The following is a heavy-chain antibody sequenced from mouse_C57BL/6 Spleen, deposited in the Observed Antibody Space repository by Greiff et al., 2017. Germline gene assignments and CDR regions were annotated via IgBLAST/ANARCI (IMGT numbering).Heavy chain of an antibody. CDR1: GFTFSDYG. D-gene: IGHD4-1*01. Sequence: DVKLVESGGGLVKPGGSLKISCAASGFTFSDYGMHWVSQAPEKGLEWVAYISSGSSTLYYADTVKCRFTISRDNAKTTLCLQMTSLRSEDTAMDYCASRGLTGRDAMYYWGQGTSVTVSS. CDR3: ASRGLTGRDAMYY. V-gene: IGHV5-17*01. CDR2: ISSGSSTL. J-gene: IGHJ4*01.